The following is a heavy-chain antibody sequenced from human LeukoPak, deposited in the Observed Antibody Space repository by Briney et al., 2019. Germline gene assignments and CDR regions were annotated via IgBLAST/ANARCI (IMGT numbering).Heavy chain of an antibody. J-gene: IGHJ3*02. CDR3: ARDRSSAFDI. Sequence: SETLSLTCTVSGYSISSGYYWGWIRQPPGKGLEWIGSIYHSGSTYYNPSLKSRVTISVDTSKNQFSLKLSSVTAADTAVYYCARDRSSAFDIWGQGTMVTVSS. CDR1: GYSISSGYY. D-gene: IGHD3-10*01. CDR2: IYHSGST. V-gene: IGHV4-38-2*02.